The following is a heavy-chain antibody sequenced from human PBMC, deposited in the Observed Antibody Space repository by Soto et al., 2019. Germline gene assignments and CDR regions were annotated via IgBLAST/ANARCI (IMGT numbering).Heavy chain of an antibody. CDR1: GYSFTSYW. Sequence: GESLKISCKGSGYSFTSYWIGWVRQMPGKGLEWMGVIYPGDSDTRYSPSFQGQVTISADKSISTAYLQWSSLKASDTAMYYCARSYSSSYYYYGMDVWGQGTTVTVSS. CDR2: IYPGDSDT. V-gene: IGHV5-51*01. D-gene: IGHD6-13*01. CDR3: ARSYSSSYYYYGMDV. J-gene: IGHJ6*02.